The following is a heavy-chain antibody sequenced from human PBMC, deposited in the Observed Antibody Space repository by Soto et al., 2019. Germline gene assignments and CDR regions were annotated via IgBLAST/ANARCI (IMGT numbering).Heavy chain of an antibody. D-gene: IGHD2-21*02. J-gene: IGHJ4*02. V-gene: IGHV3-15*07. CDR3: VYQRDCIGRWH. CDR2: VYGGGGTRR. Sequence: DVRLVESAGGLVRPGGSLRLSCEVSGMYFPHAYMNWVRQAPGKGLEWVGRVYGGGGTRREHAVPGRARFSITRDDSKNTIYLQMDSLRIEDTAIYFCVYQRDCIGRWHWGRGALVTVSS. CDR1: GMYFPHAY.